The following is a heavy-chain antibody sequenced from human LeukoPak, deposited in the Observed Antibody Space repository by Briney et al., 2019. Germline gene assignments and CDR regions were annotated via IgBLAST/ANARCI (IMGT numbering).Heavy chain of an antibody. D-gene: IGHD3-10*01. CDR3: ARYYYGSGTLDY. Sequence: GASVKVSCKASGYTFTGYYMHWVRQAPGQGLEWMGIINPSGGSTSYAQKFQGRVTMTRDTSTSTVYMELSSLRPEDTAVYYCARYYYGSGTLDYWGQGTLVTVSS. V-gene: IGHV1-46*01. J-gene: IGHJ4*02. CDR1: GYTFTGYY. CDR2: INPSGGST.